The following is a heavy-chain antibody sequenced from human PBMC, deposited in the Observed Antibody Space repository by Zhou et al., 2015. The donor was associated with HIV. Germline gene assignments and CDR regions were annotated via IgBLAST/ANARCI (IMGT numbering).Heavy chain of an antibody. CDR1: RFTFSDYW. Sequence: AQLAESGGEIVQPGASLRLSCAASRFTFSDYWIYWVRHSPERGLEWVSFVSHDAARKSYGDAVRGRFAISKDIAKNSLYLQMNSLRDEDTALYYCARSFVVTVSDPAISHYYGMDVWGRGTTVTVSS. J-gene: IGHJ6*02. CDR2: VSHDAARK. D-gene: IGHD2-8*01. CDR3: ARSFVVTVSDPAISHYYGMDV. V-gene: IGHV3-74*01.